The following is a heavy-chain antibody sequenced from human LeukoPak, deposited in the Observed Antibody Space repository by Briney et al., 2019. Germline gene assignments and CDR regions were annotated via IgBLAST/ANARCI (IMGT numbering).Heavy chain of an antibody. Sequence: PSETLSLTCTVSGGSISSYYWSWIRQPPGKGLEWIGYIYYSGSTNYNPSLKSRVTISVDTSKNQFSLKLSSVTAADTAVYYCAREELSGYVAWFDPWGQGTLVTVSS. CDR3: AREELSGYVAWFDP. CDR2: IYYSGST. V-gene: IGHV4-59*01. J-gene: IGHJ5*02. D-gene: IGHD5-12*01. CDR1: GGSISSYY.